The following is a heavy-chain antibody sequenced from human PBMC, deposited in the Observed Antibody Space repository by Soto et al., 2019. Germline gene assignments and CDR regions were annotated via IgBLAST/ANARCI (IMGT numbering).Heavy chain of an antibody. D-gene: IGHD2-2*01. CDR1: GFTFSNYA. J-gene: IGHJ3*02. CDR3: AKGRSGSTSWDAFDI. Sequence: PGGSLRLSCAASGFTFSNYAMSWVRQAPGKGLEWVSIINSGGNTYYTDSVKGRSTISRDNSKNTLYLQMYSLRVEDTAVYYCAKGRSGSTSWDAFDIWGQGTMVTV. V-gene: IGHV3-23*01. CDR2: INSGGNT.